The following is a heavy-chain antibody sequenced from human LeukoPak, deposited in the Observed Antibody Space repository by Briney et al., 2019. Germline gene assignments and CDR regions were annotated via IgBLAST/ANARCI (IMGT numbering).Heavy chain of an antibody. D-gene: IGHD5-18*01. Sequence: GGSLRLSCAASGFTFSSYEMNWVRQAPGKGLEYVSAISSNGGSTYYANSVKGRFTISRDNSKNTLYLQMGSLRAEDMAVYYCARGSGLYTAMASWGQGTLVTVSS. J-gene: IGHJ4*02. CDR3: ARGSGLYTAMAS. V-gene: IGHV3-64*01. CDR2: ISSNGGST. CDR1: GFTFSSYE.